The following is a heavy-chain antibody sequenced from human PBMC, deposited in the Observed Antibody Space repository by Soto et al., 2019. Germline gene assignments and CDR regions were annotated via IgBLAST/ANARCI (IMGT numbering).Heavy chain of an antibody. CDR2: IIPIFGTA. CDR3: ARVYSFEYSSSGPFDY. D-gene: IGHD6-6*01. J-gene: IGHJ4*02. V-gene: IGHV1-69*12. CDR1: GGTFSSYA. Sequence: QVQLVQSGAEVKKPGSSVKVSCQASGGTFSSYAISWVRQAPGQGLEWMGGIIPIFGTANYAQKFQGRVTITADESTSTAYMELSSLRSEDTAVYYCARVYSFEYSSSGPFDYWGQGTLVTVSS.